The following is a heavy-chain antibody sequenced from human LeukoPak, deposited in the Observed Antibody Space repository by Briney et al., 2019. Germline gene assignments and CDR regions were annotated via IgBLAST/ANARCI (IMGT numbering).Heavy chain of an antibody. J-gene: IGHJ4*02. CDR2: INPNSGGT. Sequence: ASVKVSCKASGYTFTGYYMHWVRQAPGQGLEWMGWINPNSGGTNYAQKFQGRVTMTRDTSISTAYMELSRLRSDDTAVYYCARVSYGSGRSFDYWGQGTLVTASS. CDR1: GYTFTGYY. V-gene: IGHV1-2*02. CDR3: ARVSYGSGRSFDY. D-gene: IGHD3-10*01.